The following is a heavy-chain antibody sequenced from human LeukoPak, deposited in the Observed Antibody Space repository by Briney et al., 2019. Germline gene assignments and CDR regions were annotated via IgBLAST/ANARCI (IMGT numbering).Heavy chain of an antibody. D-gene: IGHD3-9*01. CDR2: IYTSGST. Sequence: SETLSLTCTVSGGSISSYYWSWIRQPAGKGLEWIGRIYTSGSTYYNPSLKSRVTISVDTSKNQFSLKLSSVTAADTGVYYCARGRATYDILTGYFNEPFDYWGQGTLVTVSS. CDR3: ARGRATYDILTGYFNEPFDY. CDR1: GGSISSYY. V-gene: IGHV4-4*07. J-gene: IGHJ4*02.